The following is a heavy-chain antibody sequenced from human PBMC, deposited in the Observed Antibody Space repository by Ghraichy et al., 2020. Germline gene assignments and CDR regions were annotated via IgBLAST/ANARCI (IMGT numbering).Heavy chain of an antibody. V-gene: IGHV3-7*01. CDR1: GFTFSSYW. J-gene: IGHJ4*02. CDR3: ARDLGSGWYFDY. CDR2: IKKDGSEK. D-gene: IGHD6-19*01. Sequence: LNISCAAAGFTFSSYWMSWVRQAPGKGLEWVANIKKDGSEKYYVDSVKGRFTISRDNAKNSLYLQMNSLRAEDTAVYYCARDLGSGWYFDYWGQGTLVTVSS.